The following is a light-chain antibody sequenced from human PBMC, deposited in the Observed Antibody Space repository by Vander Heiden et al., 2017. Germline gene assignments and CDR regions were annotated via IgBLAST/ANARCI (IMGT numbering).Light chain of an antibody. Sequence: QTVLKQPPSASGAPGQRVTISCNGSSPNIGAGYDVHWYQQLPVTAPKLLIYGNSNRPSGVPDRFSGSKSGTSASLAITGLQAEDEADYYCQSYDSSLSGSGVFGGGTKLTVL. V-gene: IGLV1-40*01. CDR3: QSYDSSLSGSGV. CDR2: GNS. J-gene: IGLJ2*01. CDR1: SPNIGAGYD.